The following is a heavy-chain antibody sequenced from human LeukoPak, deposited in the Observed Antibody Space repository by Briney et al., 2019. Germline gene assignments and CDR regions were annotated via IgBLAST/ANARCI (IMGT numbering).Heavy chain of an antibody. CDR3: ARDRRIAAVPDY. D-gene: IGHD6-13*01. CDR2: ISAYNGST. CDR1: GDTFTSYG. V-gene: IGHV1-18*01. Sequence: ASVNVSCKASGDTFTSYGISWVRQAPGQGLEWMGWISAYNGSTNYAQKLQGRVTMTTDTSTSTAYMELRSLRSDDTAVYYCARDRRIAAVPDYWGQGTLVTVSS. J-gene: IGHJ4*02.